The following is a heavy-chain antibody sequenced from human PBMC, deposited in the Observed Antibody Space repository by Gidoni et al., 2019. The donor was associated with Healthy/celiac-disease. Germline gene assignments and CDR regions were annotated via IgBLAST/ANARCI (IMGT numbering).Heavy chain of an antibody. CDR3: ARPNYSMSDAFDI. J-gene: IGHJ3*02. CDR1: GGSIRSSSYY. Sequence: QLQLQESGPGLVKPSETLSLTCTVSGGSIRSSSYYWGWIRQPPGKGLEWIGSIYYSGGTYYNPSLKSRVTISVDTSKNQFSLKLSSVTAADTAVYYCARPNYSMSDAFDIWGQGTMVTVSS. V-gene: IGHV4-39*01. CDR2: IYYSGGT. D-gene: IGHD3-10*01.